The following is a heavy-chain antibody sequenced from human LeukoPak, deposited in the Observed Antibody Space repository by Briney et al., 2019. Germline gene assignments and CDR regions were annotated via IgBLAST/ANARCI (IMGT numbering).Heavy chain of an antibody. Sequence: YIYHSGSTYYNPSLKSRVTISVDRSKNQFSLKLSSVTAADTAVYYCARVEMATIWRCFDYWGQGTLVTVSS. J-gene: IGHJ4*02. CDR3: ARVEMATIWRCFDY. CDR2: IYHSGST. V-gene: IGHV4-30-2*01. D-gene: IGHD5-24*01.